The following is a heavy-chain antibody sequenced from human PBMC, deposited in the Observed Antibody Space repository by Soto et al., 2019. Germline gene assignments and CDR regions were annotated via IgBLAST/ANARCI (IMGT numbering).Heavy chain of an antibody. J-gene: IGHJ4*02. V-gene: IGHV1-69*02. CDR1: GGTFSSYT. Sequence: SVKVSCKASGGTFSSYTISWVRQAPGQGLEWMGRIIPILGIANYAQKFQGRVTITADKSTSTAYMELSSLRSDDTAVYFCARGDTVVDFDYWGQGTLVTVSS. D-gene: IGHD2-15*01. CDR3: ARGDTVVDFDY. CDR2: IIPILGIA.